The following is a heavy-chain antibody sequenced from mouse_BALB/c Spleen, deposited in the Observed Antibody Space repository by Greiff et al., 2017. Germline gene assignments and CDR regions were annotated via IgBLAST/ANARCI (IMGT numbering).Heavy chain of an antibody. CDR3: ARGGDYDDFDY. J-gene: IGHJ2*01. CDR1: GYTFTSYV. D-gene: IGHD2-4*01. V-gene: IGHV1-14*01. CDR2: INPYNDGT. Sequence: VQLKQSGPELVKPGASVKMSCKASGYTFTSYVMHWVKQKPGQGLEWIGYINPYNDGTKYNEKFKGKATLTSDKSSSTAYMELSSLTSEDSAVYYCARGGDYDDFDYWGQGTTLTVSS.